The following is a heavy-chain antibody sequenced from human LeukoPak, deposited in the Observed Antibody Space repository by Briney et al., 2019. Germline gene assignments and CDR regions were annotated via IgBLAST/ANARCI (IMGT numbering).Heavy chain of an antibody. CDR1: GFTFSSYW. J-gene: IGHJ3*02. CDR3: ARDQRFDSRPWVGAFDI. V-gene: IGHV3-74*01. Sequence: GGSLRLSCAASGFTFSSYWMHWVRQAPGKGLVWVSRINSDGSSTSYADSVKGRFTISRDNAKNTLYLQMNSLRAEDTAVYYCARDQRFDSRPWVGAFDIWGQGTMVAVSS. CDR2: INSDGSST. D-gene: IGHD3-22*01.